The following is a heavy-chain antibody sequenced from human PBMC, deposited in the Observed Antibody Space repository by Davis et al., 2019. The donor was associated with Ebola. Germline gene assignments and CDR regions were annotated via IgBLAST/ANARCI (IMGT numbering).Heavy chain of an antibody. CDR1: GFTLSNAW. D-gene: IGHD3-16*01. Sequence: GESLKISCAASGFTLSNAWMNWVRQAPGKGLEWVGRIYSNIDGGTTEYAAPVRGRFTISRDDSRNTLYLQMNNLKTADTAVYYCTTVGAYWGLGTLVTVSS. V-gene: IGHV3-15*07. J-gene: IGHJ4*02. CDR3: TTVGAY. CDR2: IYSNIDGGTT.